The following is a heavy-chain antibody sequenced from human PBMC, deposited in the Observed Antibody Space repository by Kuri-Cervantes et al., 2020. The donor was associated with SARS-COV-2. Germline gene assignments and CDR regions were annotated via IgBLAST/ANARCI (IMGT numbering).Heavy chain of an antibody. CDR2: ISSSSSYI. CDR3: ARDHYYDSSGYSPPNYYYYGMDV. Sequence: ETLSLTCAASGFTFSSYSMNWVRQAPGKGLEWVSSISSSSSYIYYADSVKGRFTISRDNAKNSLCLQMNSLRAEDTAVYYCARDHYYDSSGYSPPNYYYYGMDVWGQGTTVTVSS. J-gene: IGHJ6*02. CDR1: GFTFSSYS. V-gene: IGHV3-21*01. D-gene: IGHD3-22*01.